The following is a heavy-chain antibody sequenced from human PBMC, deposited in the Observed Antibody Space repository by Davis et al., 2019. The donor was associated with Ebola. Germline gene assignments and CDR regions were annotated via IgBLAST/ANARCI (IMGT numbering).Heavy chain of an antibody. V-gene: IGHV4-39*01. Sequence: MPSETLSLTCTVSGGSISSSSYYWGWIRQPPGKGLEWIGSIYYSGSTYYNPSLKSRVTISVDTSKSQFSLKLSSVTAADTAVYYCQTLGYYYGSGSYYNRYYYGMDVWGQGTTVTVSS. D-gene: IGHD3-10*01. CDR3: QTLGYYYGSGSYYNRYYYGMDV. CDR2: IYYSGST. CDR1: GGSISSSSYY. J-gene: IGHJ6*02.